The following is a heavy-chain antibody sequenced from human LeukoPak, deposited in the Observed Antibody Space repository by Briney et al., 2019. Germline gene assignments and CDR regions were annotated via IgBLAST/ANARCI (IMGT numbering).Heavy chain of an antibody. J-gene: IGHJ3*02. D-gene: IGHD6-13*01. CDR3: AREYGVAAAFGAFDI. Sequence: ASVKVSCKASEYTFTSYAMHWVRQAPGQRLEWMGWINAGNGNTKYSQEFQGRVTITRDTSASTAYMELSSLRSEDMAVYYCAREYGVAAAFGAFDIWGQGTMVTVSS. CDR1: EYTFTSYA. V-gene: IGHV1-3*03. CDR2: INAGNGNT.